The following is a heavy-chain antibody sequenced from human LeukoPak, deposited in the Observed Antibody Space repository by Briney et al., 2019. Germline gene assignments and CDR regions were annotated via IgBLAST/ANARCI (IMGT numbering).Heavy chain of an antibody. CDR3: ARGVRIAVAGYIDY. J-gene: IGHJ4*02. Sequence: GGSLRLSCAASGFTFSSYSMNWVRQAPGKGLEWVSCISSSSSYIYYADSVKGRFTISRDNSKNMLYLQMNSLRAEDRTVYYCARGVRIAVAGYIDYWGQGTLVTVSS. V-gene: IGHV3-21*01. CDR1: GFTFSSYS. CDR2: ISSSSSYI. D-gene: IGHD6-19*01.